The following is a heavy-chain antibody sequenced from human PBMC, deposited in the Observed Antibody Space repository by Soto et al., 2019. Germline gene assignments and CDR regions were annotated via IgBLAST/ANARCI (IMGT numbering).Heavy chain of an antibody. J-gene: IGHJ4*02. CDR2: IYHSGST. D-gene: IGHD3-22*01. Sequence: SETLSLTCAVSGGSISSGGYSWSWIRQPPGKGLEWIGYIYHSGSTYYNPSLKSRVTISVDRSKNQFSLKLSSVTAADTAVYYCDSAGPITMIIDYWGQGTLVTVSS. CDR3: DSAGPITMIIDY. CDR1: GGSISSGGYS. V-gene: IGHV4-30-2*01.